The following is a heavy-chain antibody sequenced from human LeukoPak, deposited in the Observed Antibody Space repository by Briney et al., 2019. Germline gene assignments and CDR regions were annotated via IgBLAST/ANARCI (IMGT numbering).Heavy chain of an antibody. D-gene: IGHD6-6*01. CDR3: ASSIAARSYYYYYMDV. CDR2: IKQDGSEK. V-gene: IGHV3-7*01. Sequence: PGGSLRLSCAASGFTFSSYWMSWVRQAPGKGLEWVANIKQDGSEKYYVDSVKGRFTISRDNAKNSLYLQMNSLRAEDTAVYYCASSIAARSYYYYYMDVWGKGTTVTVSS. J-gene: IGHJ6*03. CDR1: GFTFSSYW.